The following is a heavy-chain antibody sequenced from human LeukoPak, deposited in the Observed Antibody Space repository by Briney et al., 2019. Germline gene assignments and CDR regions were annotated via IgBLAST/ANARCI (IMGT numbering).Heavy chain of an antibody. Sequence: ASVKVSCKASGYTFTSYYMHWVRQATGQGLEWMGIINPSGGSTSYAQKFQGRVTMTRDTSTSTVYMELSRLRSEDTAVYYCARDFVVVVAATPGGGTYYFDYWGQGTLVTASS. J-gene: IGHJ4*02. CDR3: ARDFVVVVAATPGGGTYYFDY. CDR2: INPSGGST. CDR1: GYTFTSYY. V-gene: IGHV1-46*01. D-gene: IGHD2-15*01.